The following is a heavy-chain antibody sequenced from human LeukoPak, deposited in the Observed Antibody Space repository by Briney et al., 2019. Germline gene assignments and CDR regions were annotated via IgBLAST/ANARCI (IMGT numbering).Heavy chain of an antibody. D-gene: IGHD3-22*01. CDR1: GLTFSSYA. CDR3: ARDRYYYDSSGYYFDSNIDY. V-gene: IGHV3-30-3*01. Sequence: PGRSLRLSCAASGLTFSSYAMHWVRQAPGKGLEWVAVISYDGSNKYYADSVKGRFTISRDNSKNTLYLQMNSLRAEDTAVYYCARDRYYYDSSGYYFDSNIDYWGQGTLVTVSS. CDR2: ISYDGSNK. J-gene: IGHJ4*02.